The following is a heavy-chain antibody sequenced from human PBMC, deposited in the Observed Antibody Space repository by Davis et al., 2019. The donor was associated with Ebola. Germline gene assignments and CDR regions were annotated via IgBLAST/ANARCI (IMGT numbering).Heavy chain of an antibody. CDR3: ARFGIAAASIYYYYYGMDV. D-gene: IGHD6-13*01. Sequence: PGGSLRLSCAASGFTFSGHWMHWVRQVPGKGLEWISRIDDDGTSRVYADSIKGRFTISRDNAKSTMFLQMNSVRVEDTAVYYCARFGIAAASIYYYYYGMDVWGQGTTVTVSS. CDR2: IDDDGTSR. V-gene: IGHV3-74*01. CDR1: GFTFSGHW. J-gene: IGHJ6*02.